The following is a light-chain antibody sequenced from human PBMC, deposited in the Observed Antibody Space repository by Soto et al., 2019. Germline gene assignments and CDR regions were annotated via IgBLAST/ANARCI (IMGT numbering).Light chain of an antibody. CDR1: ETFCSGC. Sequence: ETELTQSPATLSLSPGERVTLSCRASETFCSGCLAWYQQKPGQSPRLLIYGASSRATGIPDRFSGSGSGTDFTLTISRLEPEDFAVYYCQHYGTTPWTFGPGTKVGIK. V-gene: IGKV3-20*01. J-gene: IGKJ1*01. CDR2: GAS. CDR3: QHYGTTPWT.